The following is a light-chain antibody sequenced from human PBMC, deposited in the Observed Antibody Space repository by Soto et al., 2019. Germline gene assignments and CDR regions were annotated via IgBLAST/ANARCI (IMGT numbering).Light chain of an antibody. Sequence: PGERATLSCRASQSLHNSPLVWYQQKPGQAPRLLISSASRRATGIPDRFSGSGSGTDFTLTISRLDPEDFAVYYCHQSGSSPLTFGPGTKV. J-gene: IGKJ3*01. CDR2: SAS. CDR3: HQSGSSPLT. CDR1: QSLHNSP. V-gene: IGKV3-20*01.